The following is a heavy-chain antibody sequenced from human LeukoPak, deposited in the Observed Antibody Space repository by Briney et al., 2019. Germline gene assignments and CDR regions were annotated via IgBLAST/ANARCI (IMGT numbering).Heavy chain of an antibody. Sequence: GGSLRLSCAASGFTFDDYGMSWVRQAPGKGLEWVSGINWNGGCTGYADSVKGRFTISRDNAKNSLYLQMNSLRAEDTALYYCARGGGKGYYDSSGYYNFDYWGQGTLVTVSS. D-gene: IGHD3-22*01. J-gene: IGHJ4*02. V-gene: IGHV3-20*04. CDR1: GFTFDDYG. CDR2: INWNGGCT. CDR3: ARGGGKGYYDSSGYYNFDY.